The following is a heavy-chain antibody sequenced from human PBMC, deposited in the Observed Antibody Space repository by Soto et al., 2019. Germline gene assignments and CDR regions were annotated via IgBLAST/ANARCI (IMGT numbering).Heavy chain of an antibody. CDR2: IIPIFGTA. Sequence: QVQLVQSGAEVKKPGSSVKVSCKASGGTFSSYAISWVRQAPGQGLEWMGGIIPIFGTANYAQKLQGRVTITADKSTSTAYMELSSLRSEDTAVYYCARDNSGITMIDYYYYGMDVWGQGTTVTVSS. J-gene: IGHJ6*02. V-gene: IGHV1-69*06. D-gene: IGHD3-22*01. CDR1: GGTFSSYA. CDR3: ARDNSGITMIDYYYYGMDV.